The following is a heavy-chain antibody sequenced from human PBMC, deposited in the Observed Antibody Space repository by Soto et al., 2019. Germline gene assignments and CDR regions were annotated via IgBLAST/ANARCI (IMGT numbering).Heavy chain of an antibody. Sequence: PSETLSLTCAVYGGSFSGYYWSWIRQPPGKGLEWIGEINHSGSTNYNPSLKSRVTISVDTSKNQFSLKLSSVTAADTAVYYCARKTDNIVVVPAATIAFDIWGQGTMVTVSS. D-gene: IGHD2-2*01. CDR1: GGSFSGYY. V-gene: IGHV4-34*01. CDR2: INHSGST. J-gene: IGHJ3*02. CDR3: ARKTDNIVVVPAATIAFDI.